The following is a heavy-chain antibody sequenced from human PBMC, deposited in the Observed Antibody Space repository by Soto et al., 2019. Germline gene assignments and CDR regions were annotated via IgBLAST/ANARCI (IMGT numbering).Heavy chain of an antibody. CDR2: IKPNSGGT. D-gene: IGHD3-10*01. J-gene: IGHJ5*02. V-gene: IGHV1-2*04. CDR3: ARVYGSGMMEGQDWFDP. Sequence: ASVKVSCKASGYTFTGYYMHWVRQAPGQGLEWMGWIKPNSGGTNYAQKNQGWVTMTRDTSISTAYMEMSRLRSDDTAVYYCARVYGSGMMEGQDWFDPWGQGTLVTVSS. CDR1: GYTFTGYY.